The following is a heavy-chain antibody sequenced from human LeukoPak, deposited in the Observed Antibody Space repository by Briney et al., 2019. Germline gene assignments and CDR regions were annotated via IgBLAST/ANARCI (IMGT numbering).Heavy chain of an antibody. J-gene: IGHJ6*02. CDR2: IYYSGST. V-gene: IGHV4-59*01. CDR3: ARDTGIYDSSGYYYYYYGMDV. Sequence: PSETLSLTCTVSGGSISSYYWSRIRQPPGKGLEWIGYIYYSGSTNYNPSLKSRVTISVDTSKNQFSLKLSSVTAADTAVYYCARDTGIYDSSGYYYYYYGMDVWGQGTTVTVSS. CDR1: GGSISSYY. D-gene: IGHD3-22*01.